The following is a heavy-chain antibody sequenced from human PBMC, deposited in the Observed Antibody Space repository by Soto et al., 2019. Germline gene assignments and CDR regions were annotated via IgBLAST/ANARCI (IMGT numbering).Heavy chain of an antibody. Sequence: SETLCLTCGVSGGSISSSNWWSWVRQPPGKGLEWIGEIFHSGSTNYNPSLKSRVTISVDKSKNQLSLKLSSVTAADTAVYYCARDGGCDSSSCKNYYYYGMDVWGQGTTVTV. CDR1: GGSISSSNW. D-gene: IGHD2-2*01. J-gene: IGHJ6*02. CDR2: IFHSGST. V-gene: IGHV4-4*02. CDR3: ARDGGCDSSSCKNYYYYGMDV.